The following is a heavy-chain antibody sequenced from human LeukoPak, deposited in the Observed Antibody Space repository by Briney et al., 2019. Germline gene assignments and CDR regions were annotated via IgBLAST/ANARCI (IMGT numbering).Heavy chain of an antibody. D-gene: IGHD3-22*01. CDR1: GFTFSSYG. CDR3: AKEKGGYYYDSSGYYPLAY. CDR2: IRYDGSNK. V-gene: IGHV3-30*02. Sequence: GGSLRLPCAASGFTFSSYGMHWVRQAPGKGLEWVAFIRYDGSNKYYADSVKGRFTISRDNSKNTLYLQMNSLRAEDTAVYYCAKEKGGYYYDSSGYYPLAYWGQGTLVTVSS. J-gene: IGHJ4*02.